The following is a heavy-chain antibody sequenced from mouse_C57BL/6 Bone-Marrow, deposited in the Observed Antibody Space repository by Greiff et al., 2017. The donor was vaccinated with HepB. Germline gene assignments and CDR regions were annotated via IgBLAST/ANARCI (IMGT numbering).Heavy chain of an antibody. Sequence: VNVVESGPGLVAPSQSLSITCTVSGFSLTSYGVDWVRQSPGKGLEWLGVIWGVGSTNYNSALKSRLSISKDNSKSQVFLKMNSLQTDDTAMYYCAGYDYGFAYWGQGTLVTVSA. V-gene: IGHV2-6*01. CDR3: AGYDYGFAY. J-gene: IGHJ3*01. CDR2: IWGVGST. CDR1: GFSLTSYG. D-gene: IGHD2-4*01.